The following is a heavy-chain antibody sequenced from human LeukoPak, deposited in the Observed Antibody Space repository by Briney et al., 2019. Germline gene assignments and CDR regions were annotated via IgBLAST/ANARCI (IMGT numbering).Heavy chain of an antibody. CDR2: INPNSGGT. D-gene: IGHD4-17*01. J-gene: IGHJ4*02. V-gene: IGHV1-2*02. CDR1: RYTFTAYY. Sequence: ASVKVSCKASRYTFTAYYIHWVRQAPGPGLEWMGWINPNSGGTNYAQKFHSRVTMTRDTSISTVYMELSRLTSDDTAVYYCARAYTTVTTNDYWGQGTMVTVSS. CDR3: ARAYTTVTTNDY.